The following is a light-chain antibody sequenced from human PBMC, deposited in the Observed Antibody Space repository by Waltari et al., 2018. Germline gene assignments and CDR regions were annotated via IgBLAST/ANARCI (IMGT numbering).Light chain of an antibody. Sequence: SSELTQPSSVSVSPGQTARITCSGDMLPKKYTRWFQQKPGQAPGLVLYQDSARPSGIPWRFSGSSSGTTVTLTISGAQVEDEADYYCYSTTDNNLGVFGPGTRVTVL. CDR1: MLPKKY. V-gene: IGLV3-27*01. CDR2: QDS. J-gene: IGLJ1*01. CDR3: YSTTDNNLGV.